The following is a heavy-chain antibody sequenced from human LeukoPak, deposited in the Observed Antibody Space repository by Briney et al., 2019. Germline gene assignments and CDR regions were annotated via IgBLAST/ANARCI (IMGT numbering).Heavy chain of an antibody. V-gene: IGHV4-34*01. Sequence: SGTLCLTCAVSGGSFSGYYWSWIRQPPGKGLEWIWEINHSGRTNYNPSFKGRVTISVDTSKNQFSLKLSYVTAADTAVYYCATRSDYDILTGYSYHFDYWGQGTLVTVSS. CDR2: INHSGRT. J-gene: IGHJ4*02. CDR1: GGSFSGYY. D-gene: IGHD3-9*01. CDR3: ATRSDYDILTGYSYHFDY.